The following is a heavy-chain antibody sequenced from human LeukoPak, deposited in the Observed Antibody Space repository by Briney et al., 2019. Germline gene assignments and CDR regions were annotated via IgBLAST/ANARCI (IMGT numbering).Heavy chain of an antibody. J-gene: IGHJ4*02. CDR1: EFSFSNFA. V-gene: IGHV3-30*04. CDR3: AKDIFTMVRGVVDY. CDR2: ISYDGSNK. Sequence: GGSLRLSCAASEFSFSNFAMYWVRQAPGKGLEWVAVISYDGSNKYYADSVKGRFTISRDNSKNSLYLQMNSLRAEDTALYYCAKDIFTMVRGVVDYWGQGTLVTVSS. D-gene: IGHD3-10*01.